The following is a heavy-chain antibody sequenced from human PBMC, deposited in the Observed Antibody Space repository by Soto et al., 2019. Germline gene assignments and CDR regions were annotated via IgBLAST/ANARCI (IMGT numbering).Heavy chain of an antibody. D-gene: IGHD6-19*01. CDR3: ARDYPQWLVQEWYYYGMDV. CDR2: ISYDGSNK. J-gene: IGHJ6*02. V-gene: IGHV3-30-3*01. CDR1: GFTFSSYA. Sequence: GGSLRLSCAASGFTFSSYAMHWVRQAPGKGLEWVAVISYDGSNKYYADSVKGRFTISRDNSKNTLYLQMNSLRAEDTAVYYCARDYPQWLVQEWYYYGMDVWGQGTTVTVSS.